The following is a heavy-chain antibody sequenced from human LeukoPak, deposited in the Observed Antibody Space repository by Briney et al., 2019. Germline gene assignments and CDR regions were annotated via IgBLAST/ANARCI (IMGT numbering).Heavy chain of an antibody. Sequence: GCSLTLSYAPSGFPFRSYSMHWVRPAPGNGLAGVEVISNDGSHKYYADSVKGRFTISRDNSKNTLSLQMNTLRPDDTAVFYCARDPNRLADYGGDYFDHWGQGTLVTVSS. D-gene: IGHD4-23*01. CDR2: ISNDGSHK. CDR1: GFPFRSYS. V-gene: IGHV3-30*03. J-gene: IGHJ4*02. CDR3: ARDPNRLADYGGDYFDH.